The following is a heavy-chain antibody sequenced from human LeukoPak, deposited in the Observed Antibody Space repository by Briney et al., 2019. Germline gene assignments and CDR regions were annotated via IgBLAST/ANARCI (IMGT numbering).Heavy chain of an antibody. CDR1: GFTFGDYA. CDR3: ARDLFSDYLYYFDY. J-gene: IGHJ4*02. CDR2: IRSKAYGGTT. D-gene: IGHD3-10*01. Sequence: GGSLRLSCTASGFTFGDYAMSWFRQAPGKGLEWVGFIRSKAYGGTTEYAASVKGRFTISRDDSKSIAYLQMNSLKTEDTAVYYCARDLFSDYLYYFDYWGRGTRVTVSS. V-gene: IGHV3-49*03.